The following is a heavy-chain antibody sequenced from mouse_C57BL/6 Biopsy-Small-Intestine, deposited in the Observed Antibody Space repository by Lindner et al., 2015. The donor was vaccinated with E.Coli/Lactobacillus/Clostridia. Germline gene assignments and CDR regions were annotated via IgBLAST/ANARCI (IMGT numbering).Heavy chain of an antibody. D-gene: IGHD2-1*01. J-gene: IGHJ2*01. CDR3: GRRYGNSYYFDY. V-gene: IGHV1-9*01. CDR2: ALPGSGNV. Sequence: VQLQESGAEVMKPGASVKLACKATGYTFTGYWIGWMKQRPGRGLEWIGEALPGSGNVNYNEKFKGKATFTADTSSNTAYMQLSSLTTEDSAIYYCGRRYGNSYYFDYWGQGTNSHSLL. CDR1: GYTFTGYW.